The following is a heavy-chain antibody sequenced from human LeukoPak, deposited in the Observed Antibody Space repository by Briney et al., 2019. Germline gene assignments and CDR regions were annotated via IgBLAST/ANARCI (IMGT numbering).Heavy chain of an antibody. J-gene: IGHJ6*02. Sequence: PGGSLRLSCAASGFTFSSYSMNWVRQAPGKGLEWVSSISSSSSYIYYADSVKGRFTISRDNAKNSLYLQMNSLRAEDTAVYYCAREVVLGHRHYYYGMDVWGQGTTVTVSS. CDR2: ISSSSSYI. CDR1: GFTFSSYS. V-gene: IGHV3-21*01. CDR3: AREVVLGHRHYYYGMDV. D-gene: IGHD2-8*02.